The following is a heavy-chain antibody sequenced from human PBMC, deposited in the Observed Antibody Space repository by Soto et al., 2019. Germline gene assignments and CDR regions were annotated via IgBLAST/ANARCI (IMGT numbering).Heavy chain of an antibody. J-gene: IGHJ4*02. Sequence: PGGSLRLSCAASGFTVSSNYMSWVRQAPGKGLEWVSVIYSGGSTYYADSVKGRFTISRDNSKNTLYLQMNSLRAEDTAVYYCARAVASPTIDYWGQGTLVTVSS. CDR2: IYSGGST. V-gene: IGHV3-66*01. D-gene: IGHD5-12*01. CDR1: GFTVSSNY. CDR3: ARAVASPTIDY.